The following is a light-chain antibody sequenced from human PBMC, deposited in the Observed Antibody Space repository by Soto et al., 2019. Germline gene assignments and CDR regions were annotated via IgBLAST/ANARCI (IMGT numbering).Light chain of an antibody. J-gene: IGKJ2*01. Sequence: EIVMTQSPATLSVSPGERATLSYRASQSVNSNLAWYQQKPGQAPRLLIYGASTRATGIPARFSGSGSGTEFTLTISSLQSEDFAVYYCQQYNNWPRTFGQGTKLEIK. CDR3: QQYNNWPRT. V-gene: IGKV3-15*01. CDR2: GAS. CDR1: QSVNSN.